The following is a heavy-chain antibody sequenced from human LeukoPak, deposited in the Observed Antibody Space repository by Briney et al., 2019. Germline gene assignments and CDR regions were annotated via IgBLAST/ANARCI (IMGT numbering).Heavy chain of an antibody. V-gene: IGHV4-59*12. CDR2: IYYSGST. J-gene: IGHJ3*02. D-gene: IGHD2-2*01. Sequence: SETLSLTCTVSGGSISSYYWSWIRQPPGKGLEWIGYIYYSGSTNYNPSLKSRVTMSVDTSKNQFSLKLSSVTAADTAVYYCAREHVPAAMNAFDIWGQGTMVTVSS. CDR3: AREHVPAAMNAFDI. CDR1: GGSISSYY.